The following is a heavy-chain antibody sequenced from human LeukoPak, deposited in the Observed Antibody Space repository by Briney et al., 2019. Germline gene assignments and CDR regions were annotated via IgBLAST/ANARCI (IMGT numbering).Heavy chain of an antibody. CDR1: GFTFSSYG. V-gene: IGHV3-30*18. CDR2: ISYDGSNK. J-gene: IGHJ4*02. Sequence: GRSLRLSCAASGFTFSSYGMHWVRQAPGKGLEWVAVISYDGSNKYYADSVKGRFTISRDNSKNTLYLQMNSLRAEDMAVYYCAKDVESYFDYWGQGTLVTVSS. CDR3: AKDVESYFDY.